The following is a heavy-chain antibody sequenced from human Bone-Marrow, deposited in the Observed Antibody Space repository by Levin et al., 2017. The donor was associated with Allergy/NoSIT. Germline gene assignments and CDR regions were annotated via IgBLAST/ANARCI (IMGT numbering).Heavy chain of an antibody. D-gene: IGHD2-2*01. V-gene: IGHV3-23*01. J-gene: IGHJ6*03. CDR2: ISGSGGST. CDR3: AKPNQLLRAYYYYMDV. CDR1: GFTFSSYA. Sequence: GGSLRLSCAASGFTFSSYAMSWVRQAPGKGLEWVSAISGSGGSTYYADSVKGRFTISRDNSKNTLYLQMNSLRAEDTAVYYCAKPNQLLRAYYYYMDVWGKGTTVTVSS.